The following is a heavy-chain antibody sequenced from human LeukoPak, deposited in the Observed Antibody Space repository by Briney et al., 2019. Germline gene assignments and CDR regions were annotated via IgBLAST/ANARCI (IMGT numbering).Heavy chain of an antibody. V-gene: IGHV3-33*01. CDR2: IWYDGSNK. Sequence: PGGSLRLSCAASGFTFSSYGMHWVRQAPGKGLEWVAVIWYDGSNKYYADSVKGRFTISRDNSKNTLYLQMNSLRAEDTAVYYCARVHLSYDSSGYTLGYWGQGTLATVSS. CDR1: GFTFSSYG. D-gene: IGHD3-22*01. J-gene: IGHJ4*02. CDR3: ARVHLSYDSSGYTLGY.